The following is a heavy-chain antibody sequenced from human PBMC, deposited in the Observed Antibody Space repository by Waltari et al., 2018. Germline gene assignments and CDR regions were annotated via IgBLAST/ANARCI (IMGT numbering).Heavy chain of an antibody. J-gene: IGHJ5*02. CDR3: ARGVAAHFTRFDP. CDR1: GGSISSGSYY. D-gene: IGHD6-6*01. CDR2: IYTSGST. Sequence: QVQLQESGPGLVKPSQTLSLTCTVSGGSISSGSYYWSWIRQPAGKGLEWIGYIYTSGSTNYNPSLKSRVTISVDTSKNQFSLKLSSVTAADTAVYYCARGVAAHFTRFDPWGQGTLVTVSS. V-gene: IGHV4-61*09.